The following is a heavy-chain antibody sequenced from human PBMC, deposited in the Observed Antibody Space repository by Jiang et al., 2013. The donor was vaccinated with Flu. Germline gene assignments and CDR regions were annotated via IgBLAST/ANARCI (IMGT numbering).Heavy chain of an antibody. J-gene: IGHJ3*02. V-gene: IGHV6-1*01. CDR3: ARDGSSGWSSKVDAFDI. D-gene: IGHD6-19*01. CDR2: TFYRSKWST. Sequence: TFYRSKWSTDYAESVKSRITINPDTSKNQFSLQLNSVTPEDTAVYYCARDGSSGWSSKVDAFDIWGQGTMVTVSS.